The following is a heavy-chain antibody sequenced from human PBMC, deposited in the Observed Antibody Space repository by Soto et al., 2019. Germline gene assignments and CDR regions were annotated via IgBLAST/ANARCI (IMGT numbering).Heavy chain of an antibody. CDR1: GYTFTSYG. V-gene: IGHV1-18*01. J-gene: IGHJ4*02. D-gene: IGHD5-18*01. CDR3: ASSLLVGYGLEGESD. CDR2: ISAYNGNT. Sequence: QVQLVQSGAEVKKPGASVKVSCKASGYTFTSYGISWVRQAPGQGLEWMGWISAYNGNTNYAQKLQGRVTMTTDTSXSTAYMELRSLRSDDTAVYYWASSLLVGYGLEGESDWGQGTLVTVSS.